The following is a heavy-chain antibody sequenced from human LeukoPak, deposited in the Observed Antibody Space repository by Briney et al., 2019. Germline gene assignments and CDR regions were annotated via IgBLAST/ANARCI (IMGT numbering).Heavy chain of an antibody. CDR2: INSDGSST. J-gene: IGHJ4*02. CDR3: ARLYGGYGDYYFDY. V-gene: IGHV3-74*01. CDR1: GFTFRSYW. Sequence: PGGSLRLSCAASGFTFRSYWMHWVRQAPGKGLVWVSRINSDGSSTSYADTVKGRFTISRDNAKSTLYLQMNSLRAEDTAVYYCARLYGGYGDYYFDYWGRGTLVTVSS. D-gene: IGHD4-17*01.